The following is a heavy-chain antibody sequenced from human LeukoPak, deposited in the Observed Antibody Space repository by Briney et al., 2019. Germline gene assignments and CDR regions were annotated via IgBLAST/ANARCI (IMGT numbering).Heavy chain of an antibody. Sequence: GGSLALSCAASGLSFSIYYMHWVRQAPGKGLECVANIKEDSSEKNSADSVKGRFTISRDNAKTSVYLQMSSLRAEDTAVYYCSRGANWVDFDTWGQGTMVTVSS. V-gene: IGHV3-7*04. CDR1: GLSFSIYY. D-gene: IGHD2-15*01. J-gene: IGHJ3*02. CDR2: IKEDSSEK. CDR3: SRGANWVDFDT.